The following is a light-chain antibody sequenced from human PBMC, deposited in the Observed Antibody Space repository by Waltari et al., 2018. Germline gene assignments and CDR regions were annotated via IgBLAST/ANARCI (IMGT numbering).Light chain of an antibody. CDR1: SSTIGPGFD. CDR3: QTYDRNLTGGV. J-gene: IGLJ3*02. Sequence: QSVLTQPPSVSGAPGQTVTIPCTGNSSTIGPGFDVPWYQQFEGTAPKPLIYGDNKRPSGVPDRFSGSKSDTSASLAITGLQPEDEAAYFCQTYDRNLTGGVFGGGTKLTVL. V-gene: IGLV1-40*01. CDR2: GDN.